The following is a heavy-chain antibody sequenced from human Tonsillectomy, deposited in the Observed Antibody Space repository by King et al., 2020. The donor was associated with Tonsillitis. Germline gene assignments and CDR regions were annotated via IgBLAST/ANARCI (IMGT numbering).Heavy chain of an antibody. J-gene: IGHJ5*02. Sequence: EVQLVESGGGLVQPGGSLRLSCAASGFTFSSYAMSWVRQAPGKGLEWVSGISGSGGSTYYADSVRGRFTISRDNSKNTLYLQMNSLRAEDTAVYYCAKDHLYRIGWSDPNWFAPWGQGTLVTVSS. CDR1: GFTFSSYA. CDR2: ISGSGGST. CDR3: AKDHLYRIGWSDPNWFAP. V-gene: IGHV3-23*04. D-gene: IGHD6-19*01.